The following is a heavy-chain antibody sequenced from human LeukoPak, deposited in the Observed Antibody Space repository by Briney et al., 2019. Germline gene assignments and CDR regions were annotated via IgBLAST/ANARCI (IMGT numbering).Heavy chain of an antibody. J-gene: IGHJ4*02. CDR3: ARLLRDDSSGYWFY. Sequence: SETLSLTCTVSGDSINSRSYYWGWIRQPPGKGLEWIGSIYYSGITYYNPSLKSRVTISVDTSENQFSLNLNSVTAADTAVYYCARLLRDDSSGYWFYWGQGTLVTVSS. V-gene: IGHV4-39*01. CDR2: IYYSGIT. CDR1: GDSINSRSYY. D-gene: IGHD3-22*01.